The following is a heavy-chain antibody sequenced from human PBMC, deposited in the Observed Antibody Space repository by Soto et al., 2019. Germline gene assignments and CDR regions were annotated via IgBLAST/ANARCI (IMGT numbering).Heavy chain of an antibody. CDR2: ITSSSNYI. CDR3: ARDTNFYASGSGVDY. CDR1: GFTFSTYS. J-gene: IGHJ4*02. V-gene: IGHV3-21*03. Sequence: EVQVVESGGGLVKPGGSLRLSCAASGFTFSTYSMSWVRQAPGKGLEWVSSITSSSNYIHYQDSVKGRFTISRDNAKSSLYLQMNSLRGEDTGVYYCARDTNFYASGSGVDYWGQGTLVTVSS. D-gene: IGHD3-10*01.